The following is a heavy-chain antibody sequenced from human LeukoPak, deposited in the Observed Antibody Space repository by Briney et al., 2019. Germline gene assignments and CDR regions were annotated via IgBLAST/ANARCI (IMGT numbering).Heavy chain of an antibody. V-gene: IGHV4-34*01. CDR2: INQRRNT. D-gene: IGHD6-19*01. CDR3: ARHGWHAWYFDL. J-gene: IGHJ2*01. CDR1: GESFSGYS. Sequence: SETLSLTCVVYGESFSGYSWSWIRQPPGKGLEWIGQINQRRNTNYNPSLKSRVTISIDTSKNQFSLKLSSVTAADTAVYYCARHGWHAWYFDLWGRGTLVTVSS.